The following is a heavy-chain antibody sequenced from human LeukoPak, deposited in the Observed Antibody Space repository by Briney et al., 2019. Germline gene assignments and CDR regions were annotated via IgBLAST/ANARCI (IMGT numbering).Heavy chain of an antibody. Sequence: ASVKVSCKASGYTFTGLYMHWVRQAPGQGLEWMGWINPNSGGTNYAQKFQGRVTMTRDTSINTAYMELSSLRSDDTAVFYCARAHLIAVPGYNWFDPWGQGTLVTVSS. J-gene: IGHJ5*02. D-gene: IGHD6-13*01. CDR1: GYTFTGLY. V-gene: IGHV1-2*02. CDR2: INPNSGGT. CDR3: ARAHLIAVPGYNWFDP.